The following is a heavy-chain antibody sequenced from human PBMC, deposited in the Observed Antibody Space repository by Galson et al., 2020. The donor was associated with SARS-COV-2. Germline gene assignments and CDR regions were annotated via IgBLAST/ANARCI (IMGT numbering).Heavy chain of an antibody. V-gene: IGHV3-33*01. CDR1: GFTFSSYG. CDR3: AREIVASSWYLYYFDC. Sequence: GGSLRLSCAASGFTFSSYGMHWVRQAPGKGLEWVAVIWYDGSNKYYADSVKGRFTISRDNSKNTLYLQMNSLRAEDTAVYYCAREIVASSWYLYYFDCWGQGTLVTVSS. J-gene: IGHJ4*02. CDR2: IWYDGSNK. D-gene: IGHD6-13*01.